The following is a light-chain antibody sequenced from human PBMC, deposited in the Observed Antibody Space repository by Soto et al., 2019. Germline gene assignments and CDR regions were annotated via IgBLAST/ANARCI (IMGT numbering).Light chain of an antibody. CDR1: QDIGTY. CDR2: DAS. CDR3: QQYNSYSPWT. Sequence: AIRMTQSPSSFSASTGDRVSITFRATQDIGTYLAWYQQIPGKAPKLLIYDASTLQSGVPSRFSGSGSGTEFTLTISSLQPDDFATYYCQQYNSYSPWTFGQGTKVDIK. J-gene: IGKJ1*01. V-gene: IGKV1-8*01.